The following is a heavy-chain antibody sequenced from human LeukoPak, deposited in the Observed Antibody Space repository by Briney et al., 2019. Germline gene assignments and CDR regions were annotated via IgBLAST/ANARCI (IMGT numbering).Heavy chain of an antibody. Sequence: GGSLRLSCAAPGLAFSNCWMTWVRQAPGKGLEWVANIKQDGSDKYYVDSVKGRFTISRDNAKNSLFLQMNSLRVEDTALYYCASRSCNSAKYYGVFDFWGQGTLVTVSS. J-gene: IGHJ4*02. CDR2: IKQDGSDK. V-gene: IGHV3-7*01. D-gene: IGHD2/OR15-2a*01. CDR1: GLAFSNCW. CDR3: ASRSCNSAKYYGVFDF.